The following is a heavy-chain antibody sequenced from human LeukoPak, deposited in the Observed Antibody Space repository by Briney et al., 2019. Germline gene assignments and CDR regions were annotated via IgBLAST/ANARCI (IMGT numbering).Heavy chain of an antibody. CDR2: ISSSSSYI. J-gene: IGHJ3*02. Sequence: PGGSLRLSCAASGFTFSSDSMNWVRQAPGKGLEWVSSISSSSSYIYYADSVKGRFTISRDNAKNSLYLQMNSLRAEDTAVYYCARTYSSLTVDAFDIWGQGTMVTVSS. V-gene: IGHV3-21*01. D-gene: IGHD6-13*01. CDR3: ARTYSSLTVDAFDI. CDR1: GFTFSSDS.